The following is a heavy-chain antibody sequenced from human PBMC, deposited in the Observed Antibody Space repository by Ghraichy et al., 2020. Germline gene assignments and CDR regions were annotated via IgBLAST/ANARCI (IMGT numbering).Heavy chain of an antibody. V-gene: IGHV1-24*01. CDR1: GSTLSDLS. CDR2: FDPEDGET. Sequence: ASVKVSCRVSGSTLSDLSMQWVRQAPRKGLEWMGGFDPEDGETLSAQKYQGRVTMTDDTSTDTAYLELSSLTSEDTAVYYCATKECGDYELCYRHGMDVWGQGTTVIVSS. J-gene: IGHJ6*02. CDR3: ATKECGDYELCYRHGMDV. D-gene: IGHD4-17*01.